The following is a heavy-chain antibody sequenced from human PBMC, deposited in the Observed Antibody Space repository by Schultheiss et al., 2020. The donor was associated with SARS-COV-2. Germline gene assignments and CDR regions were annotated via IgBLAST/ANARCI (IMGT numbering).Heavy chain of an antibody. D-gene: IGHD6-19*01. Sequence: GGSLRLSCAASGFTFDDYAMHWVRQAPGKGLEWVSLISGDGGSTYYADSVKGRFTISRDNAKNSLYLQMNSLRAEDTAVYYCARDLGIAVAGTEEGPFDYYYYGMDVWGQGTTVTVSS. J-gene: IGHJ6*02. CDR1: GFTFDDYA. V-gene: IGHV3-43*02. CDR2: ISGDGGST. CDR3: ARDLGIAVAGTEEGPFDYYYYGMDV.